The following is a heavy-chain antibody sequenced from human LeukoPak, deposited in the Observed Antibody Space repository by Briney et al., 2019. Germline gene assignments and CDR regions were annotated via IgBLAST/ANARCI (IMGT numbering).Heavy chain of an antibody. CDR1: GITFSRFW. V-gene: IGHV3-7*03. CDR2: INQDGSEK. J-gene: IGHJ4*02. CDR3: AKARRGSSGWYEGDY. D-gene: IGHD6-19*01. Sequence: GGSLRLSCAAPGITFSRFWMSWVRQAPGKGLQWVANINQDGSEKHYVDSVKGRFTISRDNAENSLYLQMNSLRAEDTAVYYCAKARRGSSGWYEGDYWGQGTLVTVSS.